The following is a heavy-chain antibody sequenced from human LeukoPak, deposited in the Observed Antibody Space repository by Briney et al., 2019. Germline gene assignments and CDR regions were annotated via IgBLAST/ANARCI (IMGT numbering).Heavy chain of an antibody. CDR3: GRWGVNAGLDR. Sequence: SGGSLRLSCAASGFSFSEYWMAWARQAPGKGLEWVANIWPDGSDKYHVDSVRGRFTISRDNALYSPNLQMNSLRAEDSGVYYCGRWGVNAGLDRWGQGTLVIVSS. D-gene: IGHD3-10*01. CDR2: IWPDGSDK. V-gene: IGHV3-7*01. J-gene: IGHJ5*02. CDR1: GFSFSEYW.